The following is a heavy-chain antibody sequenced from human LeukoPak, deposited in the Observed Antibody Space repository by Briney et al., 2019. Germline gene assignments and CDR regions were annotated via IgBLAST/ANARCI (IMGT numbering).Heavy chain of an antibody. CDR2: ISYDGSNK. D-gene: IGHD3-22*01. CDR1: GFTFSSYG. Sequence: PGRSLRLSCAASGFTFSSYGMHWVRQAPGKGLEWVAVISYDGSNKYYADSVKGRFTISSDNSKNTLYLQMNSLRTEDTAIYYCAKEDVVVITIRYFQHWGQGTLVTVSS. J-gene: IGHJ1*01. CDR3: AKEDVVVITIRYFQH. V-gene: IGHV3-30*18.